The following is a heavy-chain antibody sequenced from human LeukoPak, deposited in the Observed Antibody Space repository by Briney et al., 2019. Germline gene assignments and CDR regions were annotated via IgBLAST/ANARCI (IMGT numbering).Heavy chain of an antibody. Sequence: GGSLRLSCAASGFTFSSYAMGWVRQAPGKGLEWVSAISGSGGSTYYADSVKGRFTISRDNSKNTLYPQMNSLRAEDTAVYYCAKAGEIIAAAGNWFDPWGQGTLVTVSS. V-gene: IGHV3-23*01. CDR1: GFTFSSYA. CDR3: AKAGEIIAAAGNWFDP. J-gene: IGHJ5*02. D-gene: IGHD6-13*01. CDR2: ISGSGGST.